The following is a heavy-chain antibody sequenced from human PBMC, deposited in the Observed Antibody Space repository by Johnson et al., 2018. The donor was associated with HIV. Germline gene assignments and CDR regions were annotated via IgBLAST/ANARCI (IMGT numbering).Heavy chain of an antibody. V-gene: IGHV3-9*01. CDR3: AKDKWSSSWYVAFDL. CDR2: ISWNGDNI. CDR1: GFTFSSYA. J-gene: IGHJ3*01. D-gene: IGHD6-13*01. Sequence: EVQLVESGGGVVQPGGSLRLSCAASGFTFSSYAMHWVRQVPGKGLEWVSGISWNGDNIVYAESVRGRFTISRDNAKNSLYLQMNSLRPEETALYYCAKDKWSSSWYVAFDLWGQGTMVTVSS.